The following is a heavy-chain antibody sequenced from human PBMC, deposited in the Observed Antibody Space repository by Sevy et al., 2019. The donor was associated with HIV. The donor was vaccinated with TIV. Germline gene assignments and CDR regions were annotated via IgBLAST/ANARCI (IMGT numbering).Heavy chain of an antibody. CDR2: ILHDGSRQ. V-gene: IGHV3-30*04. D-gene: IGHD6-25*01. J-gene: IGHJ4*02. CDR3: ARDSNVYDSGGSLDS. CDR1: GFSFSIHS. Sequence: GGCLRLSCTASGFSFSIHSMHWVRQAPGKGLEWVSFILHDGSRQDYADTVKGRFIISRDNSKNTVYLEMSGLRPEDTATYYCARDSNVYDSGGSLDSWGQGTLVTVSS.